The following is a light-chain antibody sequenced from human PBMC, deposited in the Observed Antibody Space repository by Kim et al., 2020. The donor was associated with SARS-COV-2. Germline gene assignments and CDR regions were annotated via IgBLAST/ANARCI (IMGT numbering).Light chain of an antibody. CDR2: GAS. Sequence: VSPGERATLSFMARQSVSSNLAWYQQKPGQAPRLLIYGASTRATGIPARFSGSGSGTEFTLTISSLQSEDFAVYYCQQYNNWPQTFGQGTKVDIK. V-gene: IGKV3-15*01. J-gene: IGKJ1*01. CDR1: QSVSSN. CDR3: QQYNNWPQT.